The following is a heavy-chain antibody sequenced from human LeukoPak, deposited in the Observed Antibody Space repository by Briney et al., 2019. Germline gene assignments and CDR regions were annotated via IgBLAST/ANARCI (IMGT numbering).Heavy chain of an antibody. CDR1: GYSFTSYW. D-gene: IGHD3-22*01. CDR2: IYPGDSDT. J-gene: IGHJ5*02. V-gene: IGHV5-51*01. Sequence: GESLKISCKGSGYSFTSYWIGWVRQMPGKGLEWMGIIYPGDSDTRYSPSFQGQVTISADKSTSTAYLQWSSLKASDTAMYYCARHGNYHDSSGSDPRGNWFDPWGQGTLVTVSS. CDR3: ARHGNYHDSSGSDPRGNWFDP.